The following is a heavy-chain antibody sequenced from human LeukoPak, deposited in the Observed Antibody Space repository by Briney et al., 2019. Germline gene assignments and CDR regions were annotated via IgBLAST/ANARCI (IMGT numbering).Heavy chain of an antibody. CDR3: ARHISSGGTYAHFDY. D-gene: IGHD1-26*01. CDR1: GGSISSYY. Sequence: PSETLSLTCTVSGGSISSYYWSWIRQPPGKGLEWIGYIYYSGITNYNPSLKTRVTMSLDTSKNQVSLNLNSVTAADTAVYYCARHISSGGTYAHFDYWGQGTLVTVSS. CDR2: IYYSGIT. J-gene: IGHJ4*02. V-gene: IGHV4-59*08.